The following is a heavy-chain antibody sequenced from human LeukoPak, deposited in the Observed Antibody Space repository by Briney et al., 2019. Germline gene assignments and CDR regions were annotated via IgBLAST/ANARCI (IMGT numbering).Heavy chain of an antibody. V-gene: IGHV3-30*18. CDR3: AKVEGHYYDSTANYSFDY. Sequence: GGSLRLSCAVSGFTFSSYGMSWVRQAPGKGLEWVAAISYDGSNKYYADSVKGRFTISRDNSKNTLYLQMNSLRAEDTAVYYWAKVEGHYYDSTANYSFDYWGQGTLVTVSS. J-gene: IGHJ4*02. CDR2: ISYDGSNK. D-gene: IGHD3-22*01. CDR1: GFTFSSYG.